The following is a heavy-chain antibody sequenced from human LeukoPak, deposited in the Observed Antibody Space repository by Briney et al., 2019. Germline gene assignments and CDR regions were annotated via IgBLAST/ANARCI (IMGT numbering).Heavy chain of an antibody. CDR3: ARDRGSYWDGGNDY. Sequence: GGSLRLSCAASGFTFSSYGMHWVRQAPGKGLEWVAVIWYDGSNKYYADSVKGRFTISRDNSKNTLYLQMNSLRAEDTAVYYCARDRGSYWDGGNDYWARKPWSPSPQ. CDR2: IWYDGSNK. J-gene: IGHJ4*02. CDR1: GFTFSSYG. D-gene: IGHD1-26*01. V-gene: IGHV3-33*01.